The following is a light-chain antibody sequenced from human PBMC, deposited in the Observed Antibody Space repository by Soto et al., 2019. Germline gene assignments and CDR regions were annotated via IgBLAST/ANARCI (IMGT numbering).Light chain of an antibody. J-gene: IGKJ1*01. V-gene: IGKV1-5*03. CDR3: KQYYISAT. CDR1: QTISNY. Sequence: DIQMTQSPSTLSASVGDRVTITCRASQTISNYLTWYQQRPGKAPKLLIYRSSILQNGVPSRFSGIGPGTEHTLIISSLQPEHSATYSFKQYYISATFGQRTRVEI. CDR2: RSS.